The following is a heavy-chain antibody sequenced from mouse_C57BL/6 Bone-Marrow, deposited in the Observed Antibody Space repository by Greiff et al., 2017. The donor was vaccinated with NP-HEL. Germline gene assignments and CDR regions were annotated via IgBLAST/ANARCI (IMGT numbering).Heavy chain of an antibody. CDR3: TSSWAFAY. D-gene: IGHD1-1*01. CDR2: IDPETGGT. J-gene: IGHJ3*01. V-gene: IGHV1-15*01. CDR1: GYTFTDYE. Sequence: QVQLQQSGAELVRPGASVTLSCKASGYTFTDYEMHWVKQTPVHGLEWIGAIDPETGGTAYNQKFKGKAILTADKSSSTAYMELRSLTSKDSAVYYCTSSWAFAYWGQGTLVTVSA.